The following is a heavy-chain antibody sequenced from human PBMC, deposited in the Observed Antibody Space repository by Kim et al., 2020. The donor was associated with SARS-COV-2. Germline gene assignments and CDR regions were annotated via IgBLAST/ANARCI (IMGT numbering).Heavy chain of an antibody. Sequence: GGSLRLSCAASGFTFSSYSMNWVRQAPGKGLEWVSSISSSSSYIYYADSVKGRFTISRDNAKNSLYLQMNSLRAEDTAVYYCARGSYCSSTSCYSDYFDYWGQGTLVTVSS. D-gene: IGHD2-2*01. CDR1: GFTFSSYS. CDR3: ARGSYCSSTSCYSDYFDY. CDR2: ISSSSSYI. J-gene: IGHJ4*02. V-gene: IGHV3-21*04.